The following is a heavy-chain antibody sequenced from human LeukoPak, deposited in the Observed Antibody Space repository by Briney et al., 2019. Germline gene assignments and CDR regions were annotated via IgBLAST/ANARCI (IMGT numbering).Heavy chain of an antibody. Sequence: ASVKVSCKTSGYTFTSYDINWVRQATGQGLEWMGWMNPNSGNTGYAQKFQGRVTMTRNTSISTAYMELSSLRSEDTAVYYCALVEMATITGGNDYWSQGTLVTVSS. CDR1: GYTFTSYD. CDR2: MNPNSGNT. D-gene: IGHD5-24*01. V-gene: IGHV1-8*01. J-gene: IGHJ4*02. CDR3: ALVEMATITGGNDY.